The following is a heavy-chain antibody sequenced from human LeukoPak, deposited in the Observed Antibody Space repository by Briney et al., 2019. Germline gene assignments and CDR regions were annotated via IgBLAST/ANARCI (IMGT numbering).Heavy chain of an antibody. D-gene: IGHD2-2*01. J-gene: IGHJ6*03. Sequence: GRSLRPSCAASGFTFSSYSMNWVRQAPGKGLEWVSYISSSSSTIYYADSVKGRFTISRDNAKNSLYLQMNSLRAEDTAVYYCARDSPHDQGYMDVWGKGTTVTVSS. CDR1: GFTFSSYS. CDR3: ARDSPHDQGYMDV. CDR2: ISSSSSTI. V-gene: IGHV3-48*04.